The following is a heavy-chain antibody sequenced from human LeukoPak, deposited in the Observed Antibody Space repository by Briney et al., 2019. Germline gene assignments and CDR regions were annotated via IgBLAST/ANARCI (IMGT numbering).Heavy chain of an antibody. D-gene: IGHD1-7*01. J-gene: IGHJ6*02. V-gene: IGHV3-30*18. CDR1: GFTFSSYG. CDR3: AKVGLELPSGMDV. CDR2: ISYDGSNK. Sequence: GRSLRLSCAASGFTFSSYGMHWVRQAPGKGLEWVAVISYDGSNKYNADSVKGRFTISRDNSKNTLYLQMNSLRAEDTAVYYCAKVGLELPSGMDVWGQGTTVTVSS.